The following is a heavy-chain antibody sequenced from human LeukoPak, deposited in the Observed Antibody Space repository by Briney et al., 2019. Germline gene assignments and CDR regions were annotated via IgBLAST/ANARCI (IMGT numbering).Heavy chain of an antibody. CDR1: GDSISSSHYY. V-gene: IGHV4-39*02. J-gene: IGHJ4*02. CDR2: IYSGGET. D-gene: IGHD4-11*01. Sequence: SETLSLTCTVSGDSISSSHYYWGWIRQSPGKGLEWIGSIYSGGETHYNPSLNSRVTIFLDTSKNRFSLNLISVTATDTAVYYCVRDYSNFVQGDWGQGTLVTVS. CDR3: VRDYSNFVQGD.